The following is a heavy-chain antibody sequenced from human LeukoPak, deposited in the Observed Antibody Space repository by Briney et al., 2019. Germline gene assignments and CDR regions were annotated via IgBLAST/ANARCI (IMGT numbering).Heavy chain of an antibody. CDR1: GYTFTGYY. Sequence: GASVKVSCKASGYTFTGYYMHWVRQAPGQGLEWMGWINPNRGGTNYAQKFQGRVTMTRDTSISTAYMELSRLRSDDTAVYYCARSSSVYSSSGIDWFDPWGQGTLVTVSS. CDR2: INPNRGGT. V-gene: IGHV1-2*02. CDR3: ARSSSVYSSSGIDWFDP. D-gene: IGHD6-6*01. J-gene: IGHJ5*02.